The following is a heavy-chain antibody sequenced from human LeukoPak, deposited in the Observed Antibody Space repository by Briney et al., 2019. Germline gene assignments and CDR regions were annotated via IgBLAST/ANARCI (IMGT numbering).Heavy chain of an antibody. CDR2: IIPILGIA. D-gene: IGHD3-22*01. Sequence: SVKVSCKASGGTFSSYTISWVRQAPGQGLEWMGRIIPILGIANYAQKFQGRVTITADKSTSTAYMELSSLRSEDTAVYYCARSSYYYDSSGYSDYWGQGTLVTVSS. V-gene: IGHV1-69*02. CDR1: GGTFSSYT. J-gene: IGHJ4*02. CDR3: ARSSYYYDSSGYSDY.